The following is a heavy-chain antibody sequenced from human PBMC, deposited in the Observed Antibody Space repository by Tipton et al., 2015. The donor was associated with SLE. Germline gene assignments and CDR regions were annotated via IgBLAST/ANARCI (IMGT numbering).Heavy chain of an antibody. CDR3: ARDRMTILGLVIGPPDAFDV. Sequence: GSLRLSCAASGFSFSDYYMSWIRQVPGKGLEWISYISGSGSTIFYADSVKGRFTISRDNAKKSLYLQMNSLRAGDTAVYYCARDRMTILGLVIGPPDAFDVWGRGTMVTVSS. CDR1: GFSFSDYY. J-gene: IGHJ3*01. V-gene: IGHV3-11*01. D-gene: IGHD3-3*01. CDR2: ISGSGSTI.